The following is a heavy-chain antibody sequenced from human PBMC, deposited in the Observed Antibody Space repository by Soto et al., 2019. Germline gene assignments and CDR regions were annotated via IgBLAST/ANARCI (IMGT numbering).Heavy chain of an antibody. D-gene: IGHD1-7*01. J-gene: IGHJ5*02. CDR2: IIAYNGNT. CDR1: GYTFTSYG. V-gene: IGHV1-18*04. Sequence: QVQLVQSGAEVKKPGASVKVSCKASGYTFTSYGISWVRQSPGQGLEWMGWIIAYNGNTNFAQKLQGIVTMTTDTSMSTGYMELRSLRSDDTAVYYCARVVINWNFERFDPWGQGNLGTVS. CDR3: ARVVINWNFERFDP.